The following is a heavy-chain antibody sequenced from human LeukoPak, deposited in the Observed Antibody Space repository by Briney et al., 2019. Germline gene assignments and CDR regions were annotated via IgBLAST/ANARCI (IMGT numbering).Heavy chain of an antibody. V-gene: IGHV3-73*01. CDR1: GFTFSGSA. Sequence: GGSLRLSCAASGFTFSGSAMHWVRQASGKGLEWVGRIRSKANSYATAYAASVKGRFTISRDDSKNTAYLQMNSLKTEDTAVYYCTRHAERTTVTTNAFDIWGQGTMVTVS. J-gene: IGHJ3*02. D-gene: IGHD4-17*01. CDR2: IRSKANSYAT. CDR3: TRHAERTTVTTNAFDI.